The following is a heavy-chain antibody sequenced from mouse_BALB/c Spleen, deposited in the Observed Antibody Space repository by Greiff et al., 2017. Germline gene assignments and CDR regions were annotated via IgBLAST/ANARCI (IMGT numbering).Heavy chain of an antibody. CDR3: ARCPHYYGSSYFDY. Sequence: QVQLQQPGAELVKPGASVKLSCKASGYTFTSYWMHWVKQRPGQGLEWIGEIDPSDSYTNYNQKFKGKATLTVDKSSSTAYMQLSSLTSGDSAVYYCARCPHYYGSSYFDYWGQGTTLTVSS. D-gene: IGHD1-1*01. V-gene: IGHV1-69*02. CDR1: GYTFTSYW. CDR2: IDPSDSYT. J-gene: IGHJ2*01.